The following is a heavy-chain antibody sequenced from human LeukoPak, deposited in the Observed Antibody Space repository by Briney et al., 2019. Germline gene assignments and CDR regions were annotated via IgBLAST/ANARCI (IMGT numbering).Heavy chain of an antibody. D-gene: IGHD5-18*01. V-gene: IGHV4-59*01. Sequence: KPSETLSLTCTVSGGSISSYYWSWIRQPPGKGLEWIGYIYYSGSTNYNPSLKSRVTISVDTSKNQFSPKLSSVTAADTAVYYCARGALRGYSYGFDYWGQGTLVTVSS. J-gene: IGHJ4*02. CDR2: IYYSGST. CDR1: GGSISSYY. CDR3: ARGALRGYSYGFDY.